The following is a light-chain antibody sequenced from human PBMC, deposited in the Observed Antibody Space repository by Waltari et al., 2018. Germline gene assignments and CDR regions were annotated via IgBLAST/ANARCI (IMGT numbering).Light chain of an antibody. CDR1: ETVTSH. V-gene: IGKV3D-15*01. CDR2: DVS. Sequence: EIVMTQSPAVLSVSPGQRATLSCRASETVTSHLAWYQQKPGQAPRLLIYDVSTRAAGTPARFSGSGSETEFTLTVTSLQSEDCAVYYCQQYYEWQTFGPGTKVEIK. CDR3: QQYYEWQT. J-gene: IGKJ1*01.